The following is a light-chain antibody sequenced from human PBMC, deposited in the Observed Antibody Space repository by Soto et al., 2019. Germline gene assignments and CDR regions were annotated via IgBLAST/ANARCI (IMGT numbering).Light chain of an antibody. CDR1: QSISSW. V-gene: IGKV1-5*03. Sequence: DIQMTQSPSTLSASVGDRVTITCRASQSISSWLAWYQQKPGKAPKLLIYKASSLESGVPSRFSGSGSGTEFTLTISSLQPDDFATYYCQQYNNSWTFGQGTKVEIK. J-gene: IGKJ1*01. CDR3: QQYNNSWT. CDR2: KAS.